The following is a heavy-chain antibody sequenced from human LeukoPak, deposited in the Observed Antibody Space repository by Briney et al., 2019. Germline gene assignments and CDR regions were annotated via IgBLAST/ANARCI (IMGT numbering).Heavy chain of an antibody. CDR1: GGSFSGYY. CDR2: INHSGST. J-gene: IGHJ4*02. D-gene: IGHD5-24*01. Sequence: SETLSLTCAVYGGSFSGYYWSWIRQPPGKGLEWIGEINHSGSTNYNPSLKSRVTISVDTSKNQFSLKLSSVTAADTAVYYCARHADDGYNFDYWGQGTLVTVSS. CDR3: ARHADDGYNFDY. V-gene: IGHV4-34*01.